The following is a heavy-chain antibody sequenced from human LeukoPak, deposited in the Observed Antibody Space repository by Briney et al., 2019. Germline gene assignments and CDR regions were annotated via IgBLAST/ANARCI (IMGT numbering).Heavy chain of an antibody. CDR2: ISSSSSYI. Sequence: GGSLRLSCAASGFTFSSYSMNWVRQAPGKGLEWVSSISSSSSYIYYADSVKGRFTISRDNAKNSLYLQMNSLRAEDTAVYYCAKDLGGFGPLSKENWGQGTLVTVSS. V-gene: IGHV3-21*01. D-gene: IGHD3-10*01. CDR3: AKDLGGFGPLSKEN. CDR1: GFTFSSYS. J-gene: IGHJ4*02.